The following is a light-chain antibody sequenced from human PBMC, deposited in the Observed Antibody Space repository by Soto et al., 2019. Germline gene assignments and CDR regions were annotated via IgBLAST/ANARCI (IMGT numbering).Light chain of an antibody. CDR3: QQYNSYSQS. CDR2: KAS. CDR1: QSISSW. J-gene: IGKJ1*01. Sequence: DIQMTQSPSTLSASVGDRVTITCRASQSISSWLAWYQQKPGKAPKLLIYKASSLESGVPSRFSGSGSGTEFTLTSNSLQLDDFGPYYCQQYNSYSQSFGQGTKVEIK. V-gene: IGKV1-5*03.